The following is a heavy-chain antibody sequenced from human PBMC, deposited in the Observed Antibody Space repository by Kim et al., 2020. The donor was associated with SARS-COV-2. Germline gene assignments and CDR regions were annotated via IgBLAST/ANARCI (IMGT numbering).Heavy chain of an antibody. CDR2: INPDSAGT. CDR1: RFTLTDYY. CDR3: AREVQHSNSFDY. J-gene: IGHJ4*02. V-gene: IGHV1-2*02. D-gene: IGHD3-22*01. Sequence: ASVKVSCKPSRFTLTDYYMHWVRQAPGQGLEWIGWINPDSAGTNYAPNFQGRVTVTRDTSINTAYMELTRLTSDDTAIYYCAREVQHSNSFDYWGQGTLV.